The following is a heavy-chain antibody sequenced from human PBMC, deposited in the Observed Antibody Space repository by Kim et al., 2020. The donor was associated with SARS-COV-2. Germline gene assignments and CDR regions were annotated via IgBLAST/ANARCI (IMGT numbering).Heavy chain of an antibody. CDR2: INSDGSST. J-gene: IGHJ4*02. CDR3: ARVARWFGELDIGGYFDY. D-gene: IGHD3-10*01. CDR1: GFTFSSYW. V-gene: IGHV3-74*01. Sequence: GGSLRLSCAASGFTFSSYWMHWVRQAPGKGLVWVSRINSDGSSTSYADSVKGRFTISRDNAKNTLYLQMNSLRAEDTAVYYCARVARWFGELDIGGYFDYWGQGTLVTISS.